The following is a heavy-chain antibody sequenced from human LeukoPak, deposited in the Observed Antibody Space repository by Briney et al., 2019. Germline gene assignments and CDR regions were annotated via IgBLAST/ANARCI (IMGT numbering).Heavy chain of an antibody. CDR3: AREGDTAMVGDY. CDR2: MNPNSGNT. D-gene: IGHD5-18*01. Sequence: ASVKVSCKASGYTFTSYDINWVRQATGQGLEWMGWMNPNSGNTGYAQKFQGRVTMTRNTSISTAYMELSSLGSEDTAVYYCAREGDTAMVGDYWGQGTLVTVSS. J-gene: IGHJ4*02. CDR1: GYTFTSYD. V-gene: IGHV1-8*01.